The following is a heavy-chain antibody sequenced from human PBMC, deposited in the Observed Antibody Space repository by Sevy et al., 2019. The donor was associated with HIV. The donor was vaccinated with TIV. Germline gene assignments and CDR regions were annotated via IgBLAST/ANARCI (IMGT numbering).Heavy chain of an antibody. CDR1: GRTFSNYA. V-gene: IGHV1-69*13. Sequence: ASVKVSCKASGRTFSNYALSWVRQAPGQGLEWMGGIIPKFGRANYVQKFQGRVTITADESTSTAYMELSSLRSEDTAVYFCARSISWYASFDSWGQGTLVTVSS. D-gene: IGHD6-13*01. CDR3: ARSISWYASFDS. J-gene: IGHJ4*02. CDR2: IIPKFGRA.